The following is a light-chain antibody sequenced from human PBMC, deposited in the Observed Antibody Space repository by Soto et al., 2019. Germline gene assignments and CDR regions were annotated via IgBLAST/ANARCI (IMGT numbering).Light chain of an antibody. CDR3: QQYKNLYT. J-gene: IGKJ2*01. CDR1: QTISGW. CDR2: DAS. V-gene: IGKV1-5*01. Sequence: DIHVTQFPSTLSASVGDRVTITCRASQTISGWLAWYQQKPGKAPRLLIYDASTLDSGVPSRFSGTESETEFTLTISSLQPDDSATYYCQQYKNLYTFGQGTK.